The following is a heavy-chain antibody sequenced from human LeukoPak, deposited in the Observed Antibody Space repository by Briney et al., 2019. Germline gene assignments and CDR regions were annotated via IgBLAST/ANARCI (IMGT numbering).Heavy chain of an antibody. CDR1: GGTFSSYA. CDR2: IIPIFGTA. J-gene: IGHJ4*02. Sequence: GSSVKVSCKASGGTFSSYAISWVRQAPGQGLEWMGWIIPIFGTANYAQKFQGRVTITTDESTSTAYMELSSLRSEDTAVYYFAREAESYYDSSGYLEIDYWGQGTLVTVSS. CDR3: AREAESYYDSSGYLEIDY. D-gene: IGHD3-22*01. V-gene: IGHV1-69*05.